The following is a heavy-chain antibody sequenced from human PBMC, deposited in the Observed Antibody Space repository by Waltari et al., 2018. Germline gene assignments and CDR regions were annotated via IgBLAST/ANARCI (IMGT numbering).Heavy chain of an antibody. CDR1: GGSFSGYY. CDR3: ASYYYDSSGYHDY. CDR2: INHSGST. D-gene: IGHD3-22*01. J-gene: IGHJ4*02. V-gene: IGHV4-34*01. Sequence: QVQLQQWGAGLLKPSETLSLTCAVYGGSFSGYYWSWIRQPPGKGLEWIGEINHSGSTNYNPSIKSRVTISVDTSKNQFSLKLSSVTAADTAVYYCASYYYDSSGYHDYWGQGTLVTVSS.